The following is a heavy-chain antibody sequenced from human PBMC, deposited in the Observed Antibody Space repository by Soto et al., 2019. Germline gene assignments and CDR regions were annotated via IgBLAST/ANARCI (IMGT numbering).Heavy chain of an antibody. Sequence: GGSLRLSCAASGFTFSSYGMHWVRQAPGKGLEWVAVIWYDGSNKYYADSVKGRFTISRDNSKNTLYLQMNSLRAEDTAVYYCAREEYSSSYLDYWGQGTLVTVS. CDR1: GFTFSSYG. D-gene: IGHD6-6*01. CDR2: IWYDGSNK. CDR3: AREEYSSSYLDY. J-gene: IGHJ4*02. V-gene: IGHV3-33*01.